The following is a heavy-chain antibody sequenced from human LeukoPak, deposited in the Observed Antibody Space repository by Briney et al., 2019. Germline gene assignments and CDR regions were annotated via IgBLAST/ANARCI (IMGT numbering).Heavy chain of an antibody. Sequence: SETLSLTCTVSGGSISSSSYYWGWIRQPPGKGLEWIGSIYYSGSTYYNPSLKSRVTISVDTSKNQFSLKLSSVIAADTAVYYCARLEAAALWWWGQGTLVTVSS. CDR2: IYYSGST. J-gene: IGHJ4*02. V-gene: IGHV4-39*07. D-gene: IGHD4/OR15-4a*01. CDR3: ARLEAAALWW. CDR1: GGSISSSSYY.